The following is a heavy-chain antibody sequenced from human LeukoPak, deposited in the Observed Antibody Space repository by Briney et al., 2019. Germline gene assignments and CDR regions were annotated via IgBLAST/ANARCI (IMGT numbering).Heavy chain of an antibody. J-gene: IGHJ5*02. Sequence: ASVKVSCKASGYTFTGYYMHWVRQAPGQGLEGMGWINPNSGGTNYAQKFQGRVTMTRDTSISTAYMELSRLRSDDTAVYYCARDSALVVVAATLHWFDPWGQGTLVTVSS. CDR2: INPNSGGT. CDR1: GYTFTGYY. D-gene: IGHD2-15*01. CDR3: ARDSALVVVAATLHWFDP. V-gene: IGHV1-2*02.